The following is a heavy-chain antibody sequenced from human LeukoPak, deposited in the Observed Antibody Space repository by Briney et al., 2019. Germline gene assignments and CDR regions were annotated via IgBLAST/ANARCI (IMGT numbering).Heavy chain of an antibody. Sequence: GGSLRLSCAASGFTVSSNYMSWVRQAPGKGLEWVSVIYSGGSTYYADSVKGRFTISRDNSKNTLYLQMNSLRAEDTAVYYCARGAGENYYYYYMDVWGKGTTVTISS. CDR2: IYSGGST. V-gene: IGHV3-66*01. CDR3: ARGAGENYYYYYMDV. D-gene: IGHD1-14*01. J-gene: IGHJ6*03. CDR1: GFTVSSNY.